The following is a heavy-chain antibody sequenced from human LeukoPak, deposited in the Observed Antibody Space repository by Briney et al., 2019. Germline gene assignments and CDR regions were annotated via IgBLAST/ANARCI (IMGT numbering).Heavy chain of an antibody. CDR1: GFTFSSYG. CDR3: ARGDPEFADCGGDCYLGGVDY. CDR2: IWYDGSNK. D-gene: IGHD2-21*02. J-gene: IGHJ4*02. Sequence: GGSLRLSCAASGFTFSSYGMHWVRQAPGKGLEWVAVIWYDGSNKYYADSVKGRFTISRDNSKNTLYLQMNSLRAEDTAVYYCARGDPEFADCGGDCYLGGVDYWGQGTLVTVSS. V-gene: IGHV3-33*01.